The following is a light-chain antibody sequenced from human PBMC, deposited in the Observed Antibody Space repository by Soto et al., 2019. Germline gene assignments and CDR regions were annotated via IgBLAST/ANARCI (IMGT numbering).Light chain of an antibody. CDR2: LNSDGSH. V-gene: IGLV4-69*01. CDR1: SGHNSYA. J-gene: IGLJ2*01. CDR3: QTWGTGIHV. Sequence: QPVLTQSPSASASLGASVKLTCTLSSGHNSYAIAWHQQQPEKGPRYLMKLNSDGSHSKGDGIPDRFSGSSSGAERYLTISSLQSEDEADYCCQTWGTGIHVFGGGTKLTVL.